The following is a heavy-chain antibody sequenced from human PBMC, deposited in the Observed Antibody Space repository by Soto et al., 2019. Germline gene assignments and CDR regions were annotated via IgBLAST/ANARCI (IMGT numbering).Heavy chain of an antibody. CDR1: GLTFSTYG. Sequence: VQLVESGGGVVQPGRSLRLSCEVSGLTFSTYGLHWVRQAPGKGLEWVAVISYDVRKTHYADSVRGRFTISRDNSKSTLYLQMNDLRADDTALYYCAKDSLGGMGTVMMPGTDWGHGTLVTVSS. CDR3: AKDSLGGMGTVMMPGTD. CDR2: ISYDVRKT. V-gene: IGHV3-30*18. D-gene: IGHD4-17*01. J-gene: IGHJ4*01.